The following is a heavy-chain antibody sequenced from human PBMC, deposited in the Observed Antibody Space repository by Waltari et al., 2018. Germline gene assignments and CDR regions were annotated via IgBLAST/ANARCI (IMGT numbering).Heavy chain of an antibody. D-gene: IGHD6-6*01. J-gene: IGHJ4*02. CDR2: MNPNSGNT. CDR1: GYTFTSYD. Sequence: QVQLVQSGAEVKKPGASVKVSCKASGYTFTSYDINWVRQATGQGLEWMGWMNPNSGNTGYAQNVQGRVTMTRNTSISTAYMELSSLRSEDTAVYYCARVWGGYSSSFRFYFDYWGQGTLVTVSS. V-gene: IGHV1-8*01. CDR3: ARVWGGYSSSFRFYFDY.